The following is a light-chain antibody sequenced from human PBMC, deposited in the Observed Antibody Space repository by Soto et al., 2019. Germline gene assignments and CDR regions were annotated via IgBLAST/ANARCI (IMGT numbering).Light chain of an antibody. V-gene: IGKV1-39*01. J-gene: IGKJ1*01. Sequence: DIQMTQSPSSLSASVGDRVTITCRASQSISNYLNWYQQKPGKAPKLLIYAASRLQSGAPSRFSGSESGTDFTLTISSLQPEDFATYYCQESYSTWWTFGQGTKVEMK. CDR2: AAS. CDR1: QSISNY. CDR3: QESYSTWWT.